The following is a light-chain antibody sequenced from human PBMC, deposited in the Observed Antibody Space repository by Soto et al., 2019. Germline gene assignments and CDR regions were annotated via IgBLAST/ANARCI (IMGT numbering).Light chain of an antibody. CDR1: NSDVGAYNY. Sequence: QSPLTQPASVSGSPGQSITISCAGSNSDVGAYNYVSWYQQHPGKAPKLIIFDVSHRPSGVSDRFSASKSGNTASLTISGLQAEDEADYYCSSFTTSTTLVFGGGTQLTV. V-gene: IGLV2-14*03. J-gene: IGLJ3*02. CDR2: DVS. CDR3: SSFTTSTTLV.